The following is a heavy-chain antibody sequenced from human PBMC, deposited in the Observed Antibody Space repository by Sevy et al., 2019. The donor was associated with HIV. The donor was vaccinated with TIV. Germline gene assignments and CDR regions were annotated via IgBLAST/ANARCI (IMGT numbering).Heavy chain of an antibody. CDR1: GFTFSNYG. Sequence: GGSLRLSCAASGFTFSNYGMNWVRQAPGVGLEWVATIGGDGDITHYADSVKGRFTISRDNFKNTLHLQLKNLRGDDTAIYFCAKVLSFSPRSIPAAVLDYWGRGTLVTVSS. J-gene: IGHJ4*02. CDR3: AKVLSFSPRSIPAAVLDY. V-gene: IGHV3-23*01. CDR2: IGGDGDIT. D-gene: IGHD2-2*01.